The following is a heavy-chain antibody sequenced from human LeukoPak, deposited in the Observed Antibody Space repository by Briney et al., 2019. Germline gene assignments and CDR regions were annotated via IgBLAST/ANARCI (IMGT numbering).Heavy chain of an antibody. CDR3: ARVKEASAFDV. CDR2: IKHDGSEK. V-gene: IGHV3-7*01. CDR1: GLTFSNYW. Sequence: GGSLRLSCAASGLTFSNYWMSWVRQGPGKGLEWVANIKHDGSEKYYIDSVKGRFTISRDNAKNSVYLQMNRLRAEDTAVYYCARVKEASAFDVWGQGTMVTVSS. D-gene: IGHD5-12*01. J-gene: IGHJ3*01.